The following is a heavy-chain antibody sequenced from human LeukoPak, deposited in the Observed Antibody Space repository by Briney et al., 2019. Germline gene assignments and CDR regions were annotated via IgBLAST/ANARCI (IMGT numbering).Heavy chain of an antibody. D-gene: IGHD3-3*01. V-gene: IGHV3-21*01. J-gene: IGHJ4*02. CDR3: ARDTPYDFWHPFGY. Sequence: GGSLRLSCAASGFTFSTYSMNWVRQAPGKGLEWVSSISSSSSYIYYADSVKGRFTISRDNAKNSLYLQMNSLRAEDTAVYYCARDTPYDFWHPFGYWGQGTLVTVSS. CDR2: ISSSSSYI. CDR1: GFTFSTYS.